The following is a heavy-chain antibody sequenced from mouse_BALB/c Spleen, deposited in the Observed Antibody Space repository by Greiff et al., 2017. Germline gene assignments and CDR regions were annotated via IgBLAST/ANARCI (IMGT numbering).Heavy chain of an antibody. V-gene: IGHV3-2*02. CDR2: ISYSGST. CDR1: GYSITSDYA. Sequence: EVKLQESGPGLVKPSQSLSLTCTVTGYSITSDYAWNWIRQFPGNKLEWMGYISYSGSTSYNPSLKSRISITRDTSKNQFFLQLNSVTTEDTATYYCARGYEDGMDYWGQGTSVTVSS. D-gene: IGHD1-2*01. J-gene: IGHJ4*01. CDR3: ARGYEDGMDY.